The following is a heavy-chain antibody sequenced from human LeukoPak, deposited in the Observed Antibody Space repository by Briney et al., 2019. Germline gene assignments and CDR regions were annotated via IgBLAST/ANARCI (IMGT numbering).Heavy chain of an antibody. D-gene: IGHD6-13*01. J-gene: IGHJ4*02. CDR3: ARGYYSSSRFDS. CDR2: VNSDGSTT. CDR1: GFTFSSYW. V-gene: IGHV3-74*01. Sequence: GGSLRLSCAASGFTFSSYWMHWVRQAPGKGLVWVSRVNSDGSTTSYADSVKGRFTISRDNAENTLYMRMNSLRPEDTAVYYCARGYYSSSRFDSWGQGTLVTVSS.